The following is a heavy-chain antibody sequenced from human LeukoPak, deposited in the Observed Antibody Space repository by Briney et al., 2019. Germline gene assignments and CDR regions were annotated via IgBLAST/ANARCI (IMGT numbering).Heavy chain of an antibody. V-gene: IGHV3-23*01. D-gene: IGHD3-22*01. CDR1: GFTFSSYA. Sequence: PGGSLRLSCAASGFTFSSYATSWVRQAPGKGLEWVSAISGSGGSTYYADSVKGRFTSSRDNSKNTLYLQMNSLRAEDTAVYYCAKYGYYYDSSGYPDYWGQGTLVTVFS. CDR3: AKYGYYYDSSGYPDY. CDR2: ISGSGGST. J-gene: IGHJ4*02.